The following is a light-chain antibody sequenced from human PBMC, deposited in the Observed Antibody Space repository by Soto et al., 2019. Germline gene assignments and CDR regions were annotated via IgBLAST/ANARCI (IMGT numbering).Light chain of an antibody. CDR2: AAS. CDR3: QQTDSYPST. J-gene: IGKJ4*01. V-gene: IGKV1-13*02. CDR1: QVINSF. Sequence: AIQLTQSPSSLSASVGDRVTITCRASQVINSFLAWYQQKPGKAPKLLIYAASSLQTGVPSRFSGSGSATDFTLTINSLQPEDVATYYSQQTDSYPSTFGGGTKVEI.